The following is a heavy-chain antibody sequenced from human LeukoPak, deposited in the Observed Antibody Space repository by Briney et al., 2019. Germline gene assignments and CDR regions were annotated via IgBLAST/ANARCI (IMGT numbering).Heavy chain of an antibody. D-gene: IGHD1-26*01. CDR3: ARYSGGYYGYFDW. CDR1: GFTFSDYY. Sequence: GGSLRLSCAASGFTFSDYYMSWIRQAPGKGLEWVSYISSSNSYTNYADSVKGRFTISRDNAKNSLYLQMNSLRAEDTAVYYCARYSGGYYGYFDWWGQGTLVTVSS. CDR2: ISSSNSYT. J-gene: IGHJ4*02. V-gene: IGHV3-11*03.